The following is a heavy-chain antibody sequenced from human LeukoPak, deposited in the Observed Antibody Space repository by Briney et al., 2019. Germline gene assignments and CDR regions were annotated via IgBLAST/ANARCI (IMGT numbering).Heavy chain of an antibody. CDR3: AREPGRYYYDSSGFDY. CDR1: GFTVSSNY. Sequence: GGSLRLSCAASGFTVSSNYMSWVRQAPGKGLEWVSVIYSGGSTYYADSVKGRFTISRDNSKNTLYLQMNSLRAEDTAVYYCAREPGRYYYDSSGFDYWGQGTLVTVSS. J-gene: IGHJ4*02. D-gene: IGHD3-22*01. V-gene: IGHV3-66*01. CDR2: IYSGGST.